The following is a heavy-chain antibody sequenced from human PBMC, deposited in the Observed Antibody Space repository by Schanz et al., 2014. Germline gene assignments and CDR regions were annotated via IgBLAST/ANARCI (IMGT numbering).Heavy chain of an antibody. CDR2: IKSDGSST. D-gene: IGHD3-10*01. CDR1: GFTFGDYA. Sequence: VRLVESGGGVVQPGGSLRLSCAASGFTFGDYAMTWVRQAPGKGLEWVSRIKSDGSSTSYADSVKGRFTISRDNAKNTLYLQMNSLRAEDTAVYYCARPALWFGDNCFDPWGQGTLVTVSS. V-gene: IGHV3-74*02. J-gene: IGHJ5*02. CDR3: ARPALWFGDNCFDP.